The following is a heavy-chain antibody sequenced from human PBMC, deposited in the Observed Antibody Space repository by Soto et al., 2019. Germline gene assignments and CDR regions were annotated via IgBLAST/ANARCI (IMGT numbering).Heavy chain of an antibody. V-gene: IGHV4-34*01. CDR1: GGSFSGYY. J-gene: IGHJ6*03. CDR3: ARGRKRVTMVRGVITPYYYMDV. D-gene: IGHD3-10*01. Sequence: QVQLQQWGAGLLKPSETLSLTCAVYGGSFSGYYWSWIRQPPGKGLEWIGDIDHSGSTNYNPSLKSRFTISVDTSKNQFALKLSSVTAADSAVYYCARGRKRVTMVRGVITPYYYMDVWGKGTTVTVSS. CDR2: IDHSGST.